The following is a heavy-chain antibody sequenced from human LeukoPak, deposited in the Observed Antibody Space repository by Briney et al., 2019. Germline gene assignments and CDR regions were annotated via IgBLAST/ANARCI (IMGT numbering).Heavy chain of an antibody. J-gene: IGHJ5*02. D-gene: IGHD1-26*01. CDR3: ARVVMGATTRWFGP. Sequence: SEILSLTCAVYGGSFSGYYWSWIRQPPGKGLEWIGEINHSGSTNYNPSLKSRVTISVDTSKNQFSLKLSSVTAADTAVYYCARVVMGATTRWFGPWGQGTLVTVSS. CDR2: INHSGST. V-gene: IGHV4-34*01. CDR1: GGSFSGYY.